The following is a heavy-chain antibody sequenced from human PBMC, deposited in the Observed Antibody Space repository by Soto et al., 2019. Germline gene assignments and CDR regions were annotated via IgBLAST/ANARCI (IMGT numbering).Heavy chain of an antibody. CDR2: IIPIFGTA. CDR1: GGTFSSYA. V-gene: IGHV1-69*01. CDR3: ASGGRGRGYSYGLLASGTYYYYGMDV. Sequence: QVQLVQSGAEVKKPGSSVKVSCKASGGTFSSYAISWVRQAPGQGLEWMGGIIPIFGTANYAQKFQGRVTITADESTSTAYMELGSLRSEDTAVYYCASGGRGRGYSYGLLASGTYYYYGMDVWGQGTTVTVSS. D-gene: IGHD5-18*01. J-gene: IGHJ6*02.